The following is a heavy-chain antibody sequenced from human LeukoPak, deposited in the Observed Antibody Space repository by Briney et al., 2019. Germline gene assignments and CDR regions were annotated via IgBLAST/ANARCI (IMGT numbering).Heavy chain of an antibody. CDR3: AIAYCGGDCYTDYYYGMDV. CDR2: ISAYNGNT. D-gene: IGHD2-21*02. Sequence: GASVKVSCKASGYTFTSYGISWVRQAPGQGLEWMGWISAYNGNTNYAQKLQGRVTMTTDTSTSTAYMELSSLRSEDTAVYYCAIAYCGGDCYTDYYYGMDVWGQGTTVTVSS. CDR1: GYTFTSYG. V-gene: IGHV1-18*01. J-gene: IGHJ6*02.